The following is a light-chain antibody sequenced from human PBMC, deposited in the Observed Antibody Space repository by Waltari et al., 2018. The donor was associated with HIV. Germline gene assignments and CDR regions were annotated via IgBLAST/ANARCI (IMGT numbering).Light chain of an antibody. V-gene: IGKV1-5*03. CDR3: QQYYSSPGT. CDR1: QSIIVW. CDR2: KAS. J-gene: IGKJ1*01. Sequence: DIQMTQSPSTLSASVGDRVTITCRASQSIIVWLAWYQQKPGKAPKLLIYKASSLESGVPSRFSGSGSGTEFTLTISSLQPEDFATYYCQQYYSSPGTFGQGTKVEIK.